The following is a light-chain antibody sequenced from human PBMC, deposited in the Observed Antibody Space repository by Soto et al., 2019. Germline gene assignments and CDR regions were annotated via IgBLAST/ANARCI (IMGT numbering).Light chain of an antibody. J-gene: IGKJ1*01. CDR3: QQCDNWPQWS. CDR2: DAS. Sequence: EIVLSQSPATLSLSPGERATLSCRASQSVSSYLALYQQKPGQAPRLLIYDASNRATGIPARFSGSGSGTDFTLTISSLEPEDFAVYYCQQCDNWPQWSFGQGTNVDIK. CDR1: QSVSSY. V-gene: IGKV3-11*01.